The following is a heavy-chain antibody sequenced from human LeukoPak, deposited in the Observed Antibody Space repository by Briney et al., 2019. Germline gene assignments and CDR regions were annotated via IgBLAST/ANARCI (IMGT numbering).Heavy chain of an antibody. CDR2: ISGGGGGT. CDR1: GLTFSRYA. J-gene: IGHJ4*02. Sequence: PGGSLRLSCAASGLTFSRYAMSWVRQAPGKGLEWVSTISGGGGGTYNADSVKGRFTISRDNSQNTLYLQMNSLRAEDTAIYYCAKTGTDDGYSIYFDHWGQGTLVTVSS. D-gene: IGHD5-24*01. V-gene: IGHV3-23*01. CDR3: AKTGTDDGYSIYFDH.